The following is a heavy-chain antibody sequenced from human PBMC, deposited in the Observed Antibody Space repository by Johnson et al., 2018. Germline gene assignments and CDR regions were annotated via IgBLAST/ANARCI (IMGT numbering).Heavy chain of an antibody. CDR3: ARARRWGRQLYYYYYGMDV. CDR1: GFTFSSYA. Sequence: VQLVQSGGGVVQPGRSLRLSCAASGFTFSSYAMSWVRQAPGKGLEWVSAISGSGGSTYYADSVKGRFTISRDNSKNTLYLQRNSLGAEDTAVYYCARARRWGRQLYYYYYGMDVWGQGTTVTVAS. D-gene: IGHD5-18*01. J-gene: IGHJ6*02. CDR2: ISGSGGST. V-gene: IGHV3-23*04.